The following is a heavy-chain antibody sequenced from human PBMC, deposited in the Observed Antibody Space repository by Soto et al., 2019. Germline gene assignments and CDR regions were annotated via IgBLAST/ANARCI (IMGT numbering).Heavy chain of an antibody. Sequence: QVQLAQSGAEVRKPGSSVMVSCGASGGSFSDFAFSWVRQAPGQGLEWMGGIIHMFAASKYAQRFQDRVTITADESTNTVYLALSSLTSDDTATYYCARGGIVAVPAALSSYHDYTNYRFDSWGQGTLVTVSS. CDR3: ARGGIVAVPAALSSYHDYTNYRFDS. D-gene: IGHD2-15*01. J-gene: IGHJ4*02. CDR2: IIHMFAAS. CDR1: GGSFSDFA. V-gene: IGHV1-69*01.